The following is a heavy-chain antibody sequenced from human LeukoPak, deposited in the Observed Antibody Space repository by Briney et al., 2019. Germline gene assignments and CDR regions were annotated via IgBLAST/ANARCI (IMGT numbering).Heavy chain of an antibody. D-gene: IGHD5-24*01. CDR1: GFIFSSYS. J-gene: IGHJ4*02. V-gene: IGHV3-48*02. CDR3: ARDGPHNNGYPYFVD. Sequence: GGSLRLSCAASGFIFSSYSMSWVRQAPGKGLEWVSYISSSSSTTYYADSMKGRFTISRDSAKSSLYLQMSSLRDEDTAVYYCARDGPHNNGYPYFVDWGRGTLVTVSS. CDR2: ISSSSSTT.